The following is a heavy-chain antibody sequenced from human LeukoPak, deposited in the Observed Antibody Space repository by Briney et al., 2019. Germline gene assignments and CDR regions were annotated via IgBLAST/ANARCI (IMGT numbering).Heavy chain of an antibody. CDR1: GGSISSSSYC. D-gene: IGHD3-22*01. V-gene: IGHV4-39*01. CDR2: IYYSGST. CDR3: ARHGDYYPFDP. J-gene: IGHJ5*02. Sequence: SETLSLTCTVSGGSISSSSYCWGWIRQPPGKGLEWIGSIYYSGSTYYNPSLKSRVTISVDTSKNQFSLKLSSVTAADTAVYYCARHGDYYPFDPWGQGTLVTVSS.